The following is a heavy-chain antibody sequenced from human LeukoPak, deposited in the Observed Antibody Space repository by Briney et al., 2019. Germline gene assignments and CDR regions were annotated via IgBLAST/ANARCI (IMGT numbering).Heavy chain of an antibody. CDR2: TRNRANSYTT. D-gene: IGHD1-26*01. J-gene: IGHJ4*02. V-gene: IGHV3-72*01. CDR3: TTGSYRT. CDR1: GFTLSDHY. Sequence: GGSLRLSCAASGFTLSDHYMDWVRQAPGKGLEWVGRTRNRANSYTTDYAASVKGRFTISRDDLKSSLYLQMNSLRTEDTAVYYCTTGSYRTWGQGALVTVSS.